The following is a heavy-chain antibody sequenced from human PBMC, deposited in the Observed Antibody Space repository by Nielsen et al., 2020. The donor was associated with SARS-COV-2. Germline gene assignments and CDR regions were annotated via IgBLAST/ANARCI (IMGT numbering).Heavy chain of an antibody. CDR3: AKDMRDGMDV. CDR2: ISWNSGSI. CDR1: GFTFDDYA. V-gene: IGHV3-9*01. Sequence: GGSLRLSCAASGFTFDDYAMHWVRQAPGKGLEWVSGISWNSGSIGYADSVKGRFTISRDNAKNSLYLQMNSLRAEDTALYYCAKDMRDGMDVWGQGTTVTVSS. J-gene: IGHJ6*02.